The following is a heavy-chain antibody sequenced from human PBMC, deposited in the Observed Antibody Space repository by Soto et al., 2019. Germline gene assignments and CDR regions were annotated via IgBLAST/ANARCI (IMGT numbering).Heavy chain of an antibody. CDR3: APSPVVAAGHFDH. CDR1: GTSFSDYN. D-gene: IGHD2-2*01. CDR2: ISHSGNT. Sequence: QVQLQQWGAGLLKPSETLSLTCAVYGTSFSDYNWSWIRQSPGTGLEWIGEISHSGNTNYNPSLKSRVTISVDASKNQFSLRVNFVTAADTAVYYCAPSPVVAAGHFDHWCQGTLVTVSS. V-gene: IGHV4-34*01. J-gene: IGHJ4*02.